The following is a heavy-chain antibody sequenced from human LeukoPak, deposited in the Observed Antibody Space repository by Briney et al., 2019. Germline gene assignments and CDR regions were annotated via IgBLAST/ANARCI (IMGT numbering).Heavy chain of an antibody. CDR2: IKQDGSEQ. J-gene: IGHJ5*02. D-gene: IGHD6-13*01. CDR1: GFTFSSYW. CDR3: AKGLGRRSSSWDMLNH. V-gene: IGHV3-7*05. Sequence: PGGSLRLSCAASGFTFSSYWMSWVRQAPGKGLEWVANIKQDGSEQHYVDSVRGRFTISRDNSKNTLYLQMNSLRVEDTAVFYCAKGLGRRSSSWDMLNHWGQGTLATVSS.